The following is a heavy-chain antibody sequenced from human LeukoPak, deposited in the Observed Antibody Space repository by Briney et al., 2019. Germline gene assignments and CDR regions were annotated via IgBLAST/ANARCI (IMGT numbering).Heavy chain of an antibody. CDR1: GFTFSSYS. CDR2: ISSSSSYI. J-gene: IGHJ4*02. CDR3: ARSRTTVTKDALDY. D-gene: IGHD4-17*01. V-gene: IGHV3-21*01. Sequence: PGGSLRLSCAASGFTFSSYSMNWVRQAPGKGLEWVSSISSSSSYIYHADSVKGRFTTSRDNAENSLYLQMNSLRAEDTAVYYCARSRTTVTKDALDYWGQGTLVTVSS.